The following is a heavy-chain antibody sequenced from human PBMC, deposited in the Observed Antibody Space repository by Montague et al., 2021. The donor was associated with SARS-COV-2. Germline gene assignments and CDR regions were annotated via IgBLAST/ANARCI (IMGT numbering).Heavy chain of an antibody. CDR3: ARHSGGSEVAGLDY. D-gene: IGHD6-19*01. J-gene: IGHJ4*02. Sequence: SETLFLTCAVYGGSITESSWTWIRQVPGKGLEWLGEVDPRGGATHRPSLRDRLTVSVDRPKNQVSLSLTSVNAADTAVYYCARHSGGSEVAGLDYWGQGILVTVSS. CDR1: GGSITESS. CDR2: VDPRGGA. V-gene: IGHV4-34*01.